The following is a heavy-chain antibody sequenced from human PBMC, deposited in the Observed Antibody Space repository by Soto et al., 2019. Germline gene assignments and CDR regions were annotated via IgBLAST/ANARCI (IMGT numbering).Heavy chain of an antibody. J-gene: IGHJ6*02. CDR1: GFTFSSYG. V-gene: IGHV3-30*18. D-gene: IGHD4-17*01. Sequence: VQLVESGGGVVQPGRSLRLSCAAAGFTFSSYGMHWVRQAPGTGLEWVAVMSYDGSKYYADTVKGRFTISRDNSKNPLYLQINSLRPEDTAVYYCAKDFTPWFGDYFYYYYGMDVWGQGTTVTASS. CDR3: AKDFTPWFGDYFYYYYGMDV. CDR2: MSYDGSK.